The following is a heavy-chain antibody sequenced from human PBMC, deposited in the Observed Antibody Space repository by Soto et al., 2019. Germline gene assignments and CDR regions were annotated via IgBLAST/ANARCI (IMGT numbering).Heavy chain of an antibody. CDR1: VFSVDTTYC. D-gene: IGHD3-3*01. V-gene: IGHV1-2*02. J-gene: IGHJ3*02. CDR3: ASRVGITIFGVGTDAFDI. CDR2: INPNSGDT. Sequence: ASVKVSCKASVFSVDTTYCIHWVRRAPGQGLEWMGSINPNSGDTNYAQNFQGRVTMTRDTSISTAYMELSSLRSDDTAVYYCASRVGITIFGVGTDAFDIWGQGTMVTVSS.